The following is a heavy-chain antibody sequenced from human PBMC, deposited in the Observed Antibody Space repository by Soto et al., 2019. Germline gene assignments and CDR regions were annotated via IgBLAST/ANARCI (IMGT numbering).Heavy chain of an antibody. V-gene: IGHV4-39*07. Sequence: SETLSLTCTVSGGSVSSSSYYWGWVRQPPGKGLEWIGSVYYSGSTYYNPSLKSRVTISVDTSKNQFSLKLSSVTAADTAVYYCARLYSVPPYYFDYWGQGTLVTVSS. CDR2: VYYSGST. CDR3: ARLYSVPPYYFDY. D-gene: IGHD2-21*01. CDR1: GGSVSSSSYY. J-gene: IGHJ4*02.